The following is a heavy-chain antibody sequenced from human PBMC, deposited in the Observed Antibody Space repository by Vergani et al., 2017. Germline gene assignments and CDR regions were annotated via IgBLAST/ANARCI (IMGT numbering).Heavy chain of an antibody. J-gene: IGHJ4*02. V-gene: IGHV3-23*01. Sequence: EVQLLESGGGLVQPGGSLRLSCEASGFIFSTYAMSWVRQAPGKGLEWVSGITNVGYPYYADSVKGRFTISRDNSENTLFLQMNSLRAEDTAVYYCAKELEAVGTPLFDYWGQGKLVTVSS. D-gene: IGHD6-13*01. CDR2: ITNVGYP. CDR3: AKELEAVGTPLFDY. CDR1: GFIFSTYA.